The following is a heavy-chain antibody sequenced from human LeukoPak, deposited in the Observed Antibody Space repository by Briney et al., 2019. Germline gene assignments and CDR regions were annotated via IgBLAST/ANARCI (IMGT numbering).Heavy chain of an antibody. CDR3: ARRLTGSSGFYYFDY. CDR1: GFTFGSYW. Sequence: GGSLRLSCAASGFTFGSYWMHWVRQAPGKGLVWVSRISTDGSSTNYADSVKDRFTISRDNAKNTLYLQMSSLRAEDTAVYYCARRLTGSSGFYYFDYWGQGTLVTVSS. D-gene: IGHD6-19*01. J-gene: IGHJ4*02. V-gene: IGHV3-74*01. CDR2: ISTDGSST.